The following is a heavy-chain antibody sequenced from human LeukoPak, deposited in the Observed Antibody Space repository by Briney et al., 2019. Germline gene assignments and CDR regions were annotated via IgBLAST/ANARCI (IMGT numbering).Heavy chain of an antibody. D-gene: IGHD3-16*02. V-gene: IGHV4-34*01. CDR2: INHSGST. CDR3: ARAPYDYVWGIYRRPYDY. Sequence: SETLSLTCAVYGGSFSGYYWSWIRQPPGKGLEWIGEINHSGSTNYNPSLKSRVTISVDTSKNQFSLKLSSVTAADTAVYYCARAPYDYVWGIYRRPYDYWGQGTLVTVSS. CDR1: GGSFSGYY. J-gene: IGHJ4*02.